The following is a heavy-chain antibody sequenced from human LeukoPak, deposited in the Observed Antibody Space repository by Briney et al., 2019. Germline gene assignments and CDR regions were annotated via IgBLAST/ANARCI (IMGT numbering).Heavy chain of an antibody. CDR1: GFTFSSYS. CDR3: AREGDGYNRYAFDI. Sequence: PGGSLRLSCAASGFTFSSYSMNWVRQAPGKGLEWVSSISSSSSIYYADSVKGRFTISRDNSKNTLYLQMNSLRAEDTAVYYCAREGDGYNRYAFDIWGQGTMVTVSS. V-gene: IGHV3-21*01. CDR2: ISSSSSI. D-gene: IGHD5-24*01. J-gene: IGHJ3*02.